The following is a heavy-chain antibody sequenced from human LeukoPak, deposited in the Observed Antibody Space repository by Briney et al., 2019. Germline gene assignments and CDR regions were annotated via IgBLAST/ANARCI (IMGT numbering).Heavy chain of an antibody. D-gene: IGHD3-22*01. CDR2: IYYSGST. CDR3: ARDANYYDNSGYTFNWFDP. J-gene: IGHJ5*02. CDR1: GGSLSSYY. V-gene: IGHV4-59*01. Sequence: SETLSLTRTVSGGSLSSYYWSWIRQPPGKGLEWIGYIYYSGSTNYNPSLKSRVTISVDTSKNQFSLKLSSVTAADTAVYYCARDANYYDNSGYTFNWFDPWAREPWSPSPQ.